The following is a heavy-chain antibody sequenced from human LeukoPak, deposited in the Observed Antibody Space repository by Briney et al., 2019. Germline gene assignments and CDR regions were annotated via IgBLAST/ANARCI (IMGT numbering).Heavy chain of an antibody. CDR2: IYHSGST. D-gene: IGHD3/OR15-3a*01. J-gene: IGHJ2*01. V-gene: IGHV4-4*02. Sequence: PSGTLSLTCAVSGGSISSSNWWGWVRQPPGKGLEWIGEIYHSGSTNYNPSLKSRVTISVDKSKNQFSLKLSSVTAADTAVYYRARVRDYYWYFDLWGRGTLVTVSS. CDR3: ARVRDYYWYFDL. CDR1: GGSISSSNW.